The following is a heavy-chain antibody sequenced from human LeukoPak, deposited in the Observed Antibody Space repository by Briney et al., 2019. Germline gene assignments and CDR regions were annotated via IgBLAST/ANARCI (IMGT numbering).Heavy chain of an antibody. J-gene: IGHJ4*02. V-gene: IGHV4-4*07. Sequence: SETLSLTCTVSGGSISSYYWSWIRQPAGKGLEWIGRIYTSGSTNYNPSLKSRVTMSVDTSKNQFSLKLSSVTAADTAVYYCARDETYYYDSSGYFFDYWGQGTLVTVSS. CDR2: IYTSGST. CDR1: GGSISSYY. CDR3: ARDETYYYDSSGYFFDY. D-gene: IGHD3-22*01.